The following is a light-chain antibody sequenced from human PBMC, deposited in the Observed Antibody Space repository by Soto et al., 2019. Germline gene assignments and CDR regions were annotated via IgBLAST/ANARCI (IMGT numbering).Light chain of an antibody. Sequence: DIPLTQSPSFLSASVGDRVTITCRASQGINYFLAWYQQKPGKAPKLLISAASTLQSGVPSRFSGSGSGTEFTLTISSLQPEDFATYYCQQLNSYPYTFGQGTKLEIK. CDR2: AAS. CDR3: QQLNSYPYT. J-gene: IGKJ2*01. V-gene: IGKV1-9*01. CDR1: QGINYF.